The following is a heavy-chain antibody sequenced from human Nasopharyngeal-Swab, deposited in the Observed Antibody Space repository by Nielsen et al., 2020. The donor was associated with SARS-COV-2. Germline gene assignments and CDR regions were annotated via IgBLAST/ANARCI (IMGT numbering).Heavy chain of an antibody. J-gene: IGHJ6*02. CDR1: GFTFDDYG. V-gene: IGHV3-20*04. CDR2: INWNGGST. CDR3: ARGWGFWSGYFLDV. D-gene: IGHD3-3*01. Sequence: GGSLRLSCAASGFTFDDYGMSWVRQAPGKGLEWVSVINWNGGSTGYADSVKGRFTISRDNAKNSLYLQMNSLRAEDTALYYCARGWGFWSGYFLDVWGQGTTVTVSS.